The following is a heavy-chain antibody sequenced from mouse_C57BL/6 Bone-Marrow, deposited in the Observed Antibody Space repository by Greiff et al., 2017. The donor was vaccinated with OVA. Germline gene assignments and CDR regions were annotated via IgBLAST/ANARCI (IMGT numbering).Heavy chain of an antibody. V-gene: IGHV5-6*02. J-gene: IGHJ4*01. CDR3: ARPPYYSNYAMDY. D-gene: IGHD2-5*01. Sequence: DVKLVESGGDLVKPGGSLKLSCAASGFTFSSYGMSWVRQTPDKRLEWVATISSGGSYTYYPDSVKGRFTISRDNAKNTLYLQMSSLKSEDTAMDYCARPPYYSNYAMDYWGQGTSVTVSS. CDR2: ISSGGSYT. CDR1: GFTFSSYG.